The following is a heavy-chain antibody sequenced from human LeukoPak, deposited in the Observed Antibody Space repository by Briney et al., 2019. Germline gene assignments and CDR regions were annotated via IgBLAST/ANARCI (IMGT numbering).Heavy chain of an antibody. CDR2: ISGGGVST. V-gene: IGHV3-23*01. CDR3: DTGWFGESLYYYYMDV. CDR1: GFTFSSFA. Sequence: PGGSLRLSCATFGFTFSSFAMSWVPQAPGKGLEWVSAISGGGVSTYYTDSVKGRFTISRDNSKNTLYLQMHSLRAECSTLYYCDTGWFGESLYYYYMDVWGEQPASPSP. J-gene: IGHJ6*03. D-gene: IGHD3-10*01.